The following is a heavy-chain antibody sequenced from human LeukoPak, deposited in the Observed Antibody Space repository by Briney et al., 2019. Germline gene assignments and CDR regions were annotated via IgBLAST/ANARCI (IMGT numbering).Heavy chain of an antibody. CDR3: AVWFGELDAFDI. V-gene: IGHV1-8*03. D-gene: IGHD3-10*01. Sequence: ASVKDSCKASGYTFTSYDINWVRQATGQGLEWMGWMNPNSGNTGYAQKFQGRVTITRNTSTSTAYMELSSLRSEDTAVYYCAVWFGELDAFDIWGQGTMVTVSS. CDR2: MNPNSGNT. J-gene: IGHJ3*02. CDR1: GYTFTSYD.